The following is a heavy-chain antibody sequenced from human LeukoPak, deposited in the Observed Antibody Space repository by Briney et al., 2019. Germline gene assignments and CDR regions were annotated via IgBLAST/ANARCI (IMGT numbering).Heavy chain of an antibody. CDR3: AKSSGYGDYGYYYYYMDV. CDR1: GFTFNSYG. J-gene: IGHJ6*03. CDR2: ISGSGYTT. V-gene: IGHV3-23*01. Sequence: GGSLRLSCEASGFTFNSYGMSWARQAPGKGLEWVSAISGSGYTTYYADSVKGRFTISRDNSENTLYLQMNSLRAEDTAVYYCAKSSGYGDYGYYYYYMDVWGKGTTVTISS. D-gene: IGHD4-17*01.